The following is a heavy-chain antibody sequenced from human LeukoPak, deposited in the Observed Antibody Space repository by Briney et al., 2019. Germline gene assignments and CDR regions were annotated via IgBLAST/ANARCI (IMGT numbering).Heavy chain of an antibody. CDR2: ISSSSSTI. Sequence: PGGSLRLSCAASGFTFSSYSMNWVRQAPGKGLEWVSYISSSSSTIYYADSVKGRFTIPRDNAKNSLYLQMNSLRAEDTAVYYCAIIPGIQLWTYFDYWGQGTLVTVSS. D-gene: IGHD5-18*01. CDR3: AIIPGIQLWTYFDY. V-gene: IGHV3-48*01. CDR1: GFTFSSYS. J-gene: IGHJ4*02.